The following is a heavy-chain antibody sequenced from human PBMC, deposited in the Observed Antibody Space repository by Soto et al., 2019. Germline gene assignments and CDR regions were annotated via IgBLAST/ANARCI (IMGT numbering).Heavy chain of an antibody. V-gene: IGHV1-2*04. J-gene: IGHJ4*02. CDR2: INPNSGGT. D-gene: IGHD1-20*01. CDR1: GYTFTGYY. CDR3: ARRRYGWPPDY. Sequence: ASVQVSCQASGYTFTGYYMHWVRQAPGQGLEWMGWINPNSGGTNYAQKFQGWVTMTRDTSISTAYMELSRLRSDDTAVYYCARRRYGWPPDYWGQGTLVTVSS.